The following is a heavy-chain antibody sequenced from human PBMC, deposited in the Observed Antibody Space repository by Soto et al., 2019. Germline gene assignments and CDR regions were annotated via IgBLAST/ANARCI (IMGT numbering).Heavy chain of an antibody. CDR1: GFTFSSYS. CDR2: ISSSSSYI. Sequence: GGSLRLACAASGFTFSSYSMNWVRQAPGKGLEWVSSISSSSSYIYYADSVKGRFTISRDNAKNSLYLQMNSLRAEDTAVYYCARAPPSDCSGGSCYFDAFDIWGQGTMVTVSS. V-gene: IGHV3-21*01. J-gene: IGHJ3*02. D-gene: IGHD2-15*01. CDR3: ARAPPSDCSGGSCYFDAFDI.